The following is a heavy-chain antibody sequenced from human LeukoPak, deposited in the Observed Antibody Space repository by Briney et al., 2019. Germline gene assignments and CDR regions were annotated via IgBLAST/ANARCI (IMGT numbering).Heavy chain of an antibody. D-gene: IGHD2-2*01. CDR1: GYTFTSYD. CDR2: IIPIFGTA. V-gene: IGHV1-69*13. CDR3: ARGRGCRHRSTSCHQWNWFDP. Sequence: SVKVSCKASGYTFTSYDISWVRQAPGQGLEWMGGIIPIFGTANYAQKFQGRVTVTADESTSTAYMELSSLRSEDTAVYYCARGRGCRHRSTSCHQWNWFDPWGQGTLVTVSS. J-gene: IGHJ5*02.